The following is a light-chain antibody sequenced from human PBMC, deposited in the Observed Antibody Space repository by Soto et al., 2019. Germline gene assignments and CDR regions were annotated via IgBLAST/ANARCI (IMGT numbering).Light chain of an antibody. J-gene: IGKJ1*01. CDR3: QQYSNSHST. CDR1: QSVSSRY. Sequence: DIVLTQSPGTLSLSPGERATLSCRASQSVSSRYFAWYHQHPGQAPRLLMYGASSRATGIPARFSGSGSGTDFTLTLSRLEPEDFAVYYCQQYSNSHSTFGKGTKWKIK. CDR2: GAS. V-gene: IGKV3-20*01.